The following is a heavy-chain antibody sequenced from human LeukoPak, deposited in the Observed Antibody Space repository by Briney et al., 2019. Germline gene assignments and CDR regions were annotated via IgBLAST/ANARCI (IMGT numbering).Heavy chain of an antibody. CDR2: ISSSSSYI. CDR1: GFTFSSYS. J-gene: IGHJ6*02. CDR3: ATLITGDYYGMDV. Sequence: GGSLRLSCAASGFTFSSYSMNWVRQAPGKGLEWVSSISSSSSYIYYADSVKGRFTISRDNAKNSPYLQMNSLRAEDTAVYYCATLITGDYYGMDVWGQGTTVTVSS. V-gene: IGHV3-21*04. D-gene: IGHD1-20*01.